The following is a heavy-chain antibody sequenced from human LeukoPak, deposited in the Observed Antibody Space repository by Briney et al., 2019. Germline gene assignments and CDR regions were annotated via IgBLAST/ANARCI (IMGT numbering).Heavy chain of an antibody. V-gene: IGHV4-4*02. D-gene: IGHD3-9*01. Sequence: PSETLSLTCAVSGGSISSSNWWSWVRQPPRKGLEWIGEIYHSGSTNYNPSLKSRVTISVDKSKNQFSLKLSSVTAADTAVYYCARVPGYDILTGQARNWFDPWGQGTLVTVSS. J-gene: IGHJ5*02. CDR2: IYHSGST. CDR3: ARVPGYDILTGQARNWFDP. CDR1: GGSISSSNW.